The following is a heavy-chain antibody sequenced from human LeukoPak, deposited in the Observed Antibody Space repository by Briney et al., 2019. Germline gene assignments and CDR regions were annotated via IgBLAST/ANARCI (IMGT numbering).Heavy chain of an antibody. D-gene: IGHD5-24*01. CDR1: GGSISSSSSY. CDR3: ARHRSGWLQSAFDY. V-gene: IGHV4-39*01. CDR2: IYYSGRS. Sequence: SETLSLTCSVSGGSISSSSSYWGWIRQPPGKGLEWIGSIYYSGRSFDNPALKSRVTISVDTSKNQFSLKLSSVTAADTAVYYCARHRSGWLQSAFDYWGQGTLVSVPS. J-gene: IGHJ4*02.